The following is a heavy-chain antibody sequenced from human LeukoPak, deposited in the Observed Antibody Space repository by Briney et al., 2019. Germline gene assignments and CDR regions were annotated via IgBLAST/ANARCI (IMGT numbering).Heavy chain of an antibody. J-gene: IGHJ4*02. CDR2: IHRNGGST. V-gene: IGHV3-20*01. CDR1: GFTSDDYG. D-gene: IGHD3-10*01. CDR3: ARGNSNFDY. Sequence: PGGSLRPSCAASGFTSDDYGMSWVRQAPGKGLEWVSGIHRNGGSTGYADSVKGRFTISRDTAKNSLYLQMNSLRAEDTALYHCARGNSNFDYWGQGTLVTVSS.